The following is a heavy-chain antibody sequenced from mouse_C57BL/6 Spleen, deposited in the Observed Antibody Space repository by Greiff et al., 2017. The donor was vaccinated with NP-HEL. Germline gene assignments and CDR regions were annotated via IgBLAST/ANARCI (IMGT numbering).Heavy chain of an antibody. D-gene: IGHD2-4*01. Sequence: QVQLQQPGAELVKPGASVKLSCKASGYTFTSYWMQWVKQRPGQGLEWIGEIDPSDSYTNYNQKLKGKATLTVDTSSSTAYMQLSSLTSEDSAVYYCARITGAYWGQGTLVTVSA. CDR1: GYTFTSYW. CDR3: ARITGAY. CDR2: IDPSDSYT. J-gene: IGHJ3*01. V-gene: IGHV1-50*01.